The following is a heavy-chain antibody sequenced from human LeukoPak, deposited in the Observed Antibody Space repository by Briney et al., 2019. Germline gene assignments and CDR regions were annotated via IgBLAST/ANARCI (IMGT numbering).Heavy chain of an antibody. CDR2: ISSSSSYM. CDR1: GFTFSSYS. Sequence: GGSLRLSCAASGFTFSSYSMNWVRQAPGKGLEWVSSISSSSSYMYYADSVKGRFTISRDNAKNSLYLQMNSLRAEDTSVYYCAKMVTATMRNWFDPWGHGTQVTVSS. CDR3: AKMVTATMRNWFDP. V-gene: IGHV3-21*01. D-gene: IGHD2-21*02. J-gene: IGHJ5*02.